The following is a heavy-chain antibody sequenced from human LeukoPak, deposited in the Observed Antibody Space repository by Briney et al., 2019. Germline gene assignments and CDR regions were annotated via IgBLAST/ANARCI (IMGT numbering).Heavy chain of an antibody. D-gene: IGHD1-1*01. J-gene: IGHJ3*02. V-gene: IGHV4-34*01. CDR3: ARAGTTADAFDI. Sequence: SETLSLTCAVYGGSFSGYYWSWIRQPPGKGLEWIGEINHSGCTNYNPSLKSRVTISVDTSKNQFSLKLSSVTAADTAVYYCARAGTTADAFDIWGQGTMVTVSS. CDR2: INHSGCT. CDR1: GGSFSGYY.